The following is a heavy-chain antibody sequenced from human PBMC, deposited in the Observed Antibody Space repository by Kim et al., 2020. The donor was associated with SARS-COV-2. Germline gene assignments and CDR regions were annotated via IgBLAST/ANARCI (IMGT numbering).Heavy chain of an antibody. CDR3: ARARILTGYYTPDYFDY. D-gene: IGHD3-9*01. CDR2: IYYSGST. V-gene: IGHV4-39*07. Sequence: SETLSLTCTVSGGSISSSSYYWGWIRQPPGKGLEWIGSIYYSGSTYYNPSLKSRVTISVDTSKNQFSLKLSSVTAADTAVYYCARARILTGYYTPDYFDYWGQGTLVTVSS. CDR1: GGSISSSSYY. J-gene: IGHJ4*02.